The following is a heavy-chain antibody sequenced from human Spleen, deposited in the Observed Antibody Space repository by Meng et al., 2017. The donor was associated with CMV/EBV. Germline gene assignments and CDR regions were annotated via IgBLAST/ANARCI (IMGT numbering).Heavy chain of an antibody. D-gene: IGHD1-26*01. CDR3: ARGRYADEWEDAFDL. CDR1: GYTFTGYY. CDR2: INPNSGGT. J-gene: IGHJ3*01. Sequence: ASVKVSCKASGYTFTGYYMHWVRQAPGQGLEWMGWINPNSGGTNYAQKFQGRVTMTRDTSTSTAYMQLSSLRSDDTAIYYCARGRYADEWEDAFDLWGQGTMVTVSS. V-gene: IGHV1-2*02.